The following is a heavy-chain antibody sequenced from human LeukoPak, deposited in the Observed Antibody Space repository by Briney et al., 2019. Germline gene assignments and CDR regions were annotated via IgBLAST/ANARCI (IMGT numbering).Heavy chain of an antibody. Sequence: SGGSLRLSCAASGFTFSSYGMHWVRQAPGKGLEWVAFIRYDGSNKYYADSVKGRFTISRDNSKNTLYLQMNSLRAEDTAVYYCAKDITIFGVAPGYYMDVWGKGTTVTVSS. D-gene: IGHD3-3*01. CDR2: IRYDGSNK. CDR3: AKDITIFGVAPGYYMDV. V-gene: IGHV3-30*02. J-gene: IGHJ6*03. CDR1: GFTFSSYG.